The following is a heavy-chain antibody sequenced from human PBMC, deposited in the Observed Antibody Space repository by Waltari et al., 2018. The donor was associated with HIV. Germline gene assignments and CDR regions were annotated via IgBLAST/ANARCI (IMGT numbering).Heavy chain of an antibody. Sequence: QVQLQESGPGLVKPSETLSLTCTVSGGSISTSGYYWGWIRQPPGMGLQWIGIIYYTGATYYNPSLKSGVTISVDTSNNQFSRNLTSVTAADTAVYYCARSSGHEYYFHGMHVWGQGTTVTVSS. V-gene: IGHV4-39*01. CDR3: ARSSGHEYYFHGMHV. CDR2: IYYTGAT. D-gene: IGHD3-22*01. J-gene: IGHJ6*02. CDR1: GGSISTSGYY.